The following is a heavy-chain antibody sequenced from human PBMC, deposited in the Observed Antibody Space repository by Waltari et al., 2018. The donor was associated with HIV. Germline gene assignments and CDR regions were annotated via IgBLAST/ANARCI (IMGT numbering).Heavy chain of an antibody. J-gene: IGHJ4*02. CDR2: IYYSGST. Sequence: QLQLQESGPGLVKPSETLSLTCTVSGGSISSSSYYWGWIRQPPGKGLEWIGSIYYSGSTYYNPSLKSRVTISVDTSKNQFSLKLSSVTAADTAVYYCASNGYYDFWSGYYANEGNYFDYWGQGTLVTVSS. CDR3: ASNGYYDFWSGYYANEGNYFDY. V-gene: IGHV4-39*01. CDR1: GGSISSSSYY. D-gene: IGHD3-3*01.